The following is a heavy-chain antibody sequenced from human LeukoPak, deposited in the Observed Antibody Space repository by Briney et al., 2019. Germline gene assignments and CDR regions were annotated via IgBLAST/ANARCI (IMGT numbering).Heavy chain of an antibody. CDR3: ARNYYYDSSGYAQSAFDI. D-gene: IGHD3-22*01. CDR2: IIPIFGTA. V-gene: IGHV1-69*05. J-gene: IGHJ3*02. CDR1: GGTFSSYA. Sequence: LRASVKVSCKASGGTFSSYAISWVRQAPGQGLEWMGGIIPIFGTANYAQKFQGRVTITTDESTSTAYMELSSLRSEDTAVYYCARNYYYDSSGYAQSAFDIWGQGTMVTVSS.